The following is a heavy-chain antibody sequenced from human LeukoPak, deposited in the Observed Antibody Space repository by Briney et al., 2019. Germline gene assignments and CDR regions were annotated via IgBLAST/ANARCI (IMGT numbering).Heavy chain of an antibody. J-gene: IGHJ4*02. D-gene: IGHD3-10*01. Sequence: GGSRRLSCAASGFTFSSYSMNWVRQAPGKGLEWVSSISSSSSYIYYADSVKGRFTISRDNAKNSLYLQMNSLRAEDTAVYYCARDAAYYYGSGSYNFDYWGQGTLVTVSS. CDR3: ARDAAYYYGSGSYNFDY. V-gene: IGHV3-21*01. CDR1: GFTFSSYS. CDR2: ISSSSSYI.